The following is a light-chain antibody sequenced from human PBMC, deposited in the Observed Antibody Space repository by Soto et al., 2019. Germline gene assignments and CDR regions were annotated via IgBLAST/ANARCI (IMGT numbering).Light chain of an antibody. V-gene: IGKV3-20*01. CDR3: QQYGSSPPLT. J-gene: IGKJ4*01. Sequence: EIVLTQSPGTLSLSPGERATLSCRASQSVSSRFLAWYQQKPGQAPRLLMYGASSRATGIPDRFSGTGSGTDFTLTISRLEPEDFAVYYCQQYGSSPPLTFGGGAKVEIK. CDR2: GAS. CDR1: QSVSSRF.